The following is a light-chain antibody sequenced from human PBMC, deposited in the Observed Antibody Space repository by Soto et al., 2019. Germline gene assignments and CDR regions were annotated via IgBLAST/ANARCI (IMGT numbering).Light chain of an antibody. CDR2: AAS. CDR1: QSINKY. CDR3: QPSYSTPLFT. Sequence: DIPMTQSPSSLSASVGDRVTITCRASQSINKYLNWYQQKPGKAPKLLIYAASSLQSGVPSRFSGSGSGTDFTLTISSLQPEDFATYYCQPSYSTPLFTFGPGTKVDIK. J-gene: IGKJ3*01. V-gene: IGKV1-39*01.